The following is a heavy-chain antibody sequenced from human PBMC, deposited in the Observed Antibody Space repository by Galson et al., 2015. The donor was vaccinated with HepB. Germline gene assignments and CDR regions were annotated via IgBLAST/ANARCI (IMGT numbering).Heavy chain of an antibody. D-gene: IGHD4-17*01. J-gene: IGHJ3*02. CDR1: GFTVSSNY. V-gene: IGHV3-53*01. CDR3: ARGNSDYGDYGGAFDI. Sequence: SLRLSCAASGFTVSSNYMSWVRQAPGKGLEWVSVIYSGGSTYYADSVKGRFTISRDNSKNTLYLQMNSLRAEDTAVYYCARGNSDYGDYGGAFDIWGQGTMVTVS. CDR2: IYSGGST.